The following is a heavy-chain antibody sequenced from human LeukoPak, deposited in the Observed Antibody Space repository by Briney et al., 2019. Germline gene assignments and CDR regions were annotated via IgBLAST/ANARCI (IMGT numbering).Heavy chain of an antibody. CDR1: GFTFDDYA. CDR2: ISWDGGST. V-gene: IGHV3-43D*03. CDR3: AKDYIDSSSRYGYFQH. D-gene: IGHD6-13*01. Sequence: GGSLRLSCAASGFTFDDYAMHWVRQAPGKGLEWVSLISWDGGSTYYADSVKGRFTISRDNSKNSLYLQMNSLRAEDTALYYCAKDYIDSSSRYGYFQHWGQGTLVTVSS. J-gene: IGHJ1*01.